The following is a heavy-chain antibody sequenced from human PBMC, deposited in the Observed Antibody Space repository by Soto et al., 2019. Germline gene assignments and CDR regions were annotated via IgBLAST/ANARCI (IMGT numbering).Heavy chain of an antibody. CDR1: GTSFGTYY. Sequence: QVRLQESGPGLVKPSETLSLTCAVSGTSFGTYYWSWIRQPPGKGLEWIGYIFYSGHLKYNPSLKSRLTISVDPPKNQISLRLTSVTAADPAVYYCAREGGGYRFDYWGQGALVTVSS. J-gene: IGHJ4*02. CDR3: AREGGGYRFDY. CDR2: IFYSGHL. D-gene: IGHD1-26*01. V-gene: IGHV4-59*01.